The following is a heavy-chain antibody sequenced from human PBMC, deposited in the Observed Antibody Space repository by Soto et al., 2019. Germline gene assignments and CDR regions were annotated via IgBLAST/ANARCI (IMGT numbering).Heavy chain of an antibody. CDR1: GDSVRNQY. V-gene: IGHV4-4*09. D-gene: IGHD3-16*01. CDR3: ARTLDYGHMDV. CDR2: IYRSGST. Sequence: LETLSLTCTVSGDSVRNQYWSWIRRPPGRGLEWIGYIYRSGSTKYNPSLKSRLTISVDTSKNQFSLKLSSVTAADTAVYYCARTLDYGHMDVWGKGTTVTVSS. J-gene: IGHJ6*03.